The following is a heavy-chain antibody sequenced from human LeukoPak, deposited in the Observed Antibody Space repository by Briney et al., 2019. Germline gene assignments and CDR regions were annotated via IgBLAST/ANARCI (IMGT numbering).Heavy chain of an antibody. CDR3: ARDPYSGNYGNYYYYYMDV. CDR2: ISSIRSYI. Sequence: GSLRLSCAGSGFTFSDYSMNWVRQAPGKGLEWVSSISSIRSYIYYGDSVKGRFTISRDNAKNSLYLQMNSLGPEDTAVYYCARDPYSGNYGNYYYYYMDVWGKGTTVTISS. V-gene: IGHV3-21*01. CDR1: GFTFSDYS. D-gene: IGHD1-26*01. J-gene: IGHJ6*03.